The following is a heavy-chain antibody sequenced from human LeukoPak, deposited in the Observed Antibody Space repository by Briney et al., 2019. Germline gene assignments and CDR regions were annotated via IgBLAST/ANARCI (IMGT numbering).Heavy chain of an antibody. Sequence: GGSLRLSCAVSGFNFRDHWMDWVRLAPGKGLQWVGHIKNDGSETYYLDSLKGRFSISRDNTNNALYLQMNSLRVEDTAVYYCVKNDGWFHLAQWGQGTLVTVSS. CDR3: VKNDGWFHLAQ. CDR2: IKNDGSET. D-gene: IGHD6-19*01. J-gene: IGHJ4*02. CDR1: GFNFRDHW. V-gene: IGHV3-7*03.